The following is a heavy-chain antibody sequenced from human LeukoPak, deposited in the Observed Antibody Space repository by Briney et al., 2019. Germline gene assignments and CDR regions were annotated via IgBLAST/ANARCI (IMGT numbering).Heavy chain of an antibody. CDR2: IYYSGST. V-gene: IGHV4-59*01. CDR3: ARHTAAGTIYYYYYYMDV. CDR1: GGSISSYY. Sequence: SETLSLTCTVSGGSISSYYWSWIRQPPGKGLEWIGYIYYSGSTNYNPSLKSRVTISVDTSKNQFSLKLSSVTAADTAVYYCARHTAAGTIYYYYYYMDVWGKGTTVTVSS. D-gene: IGHD6-13*01. J-gene: IGHJ6*03.